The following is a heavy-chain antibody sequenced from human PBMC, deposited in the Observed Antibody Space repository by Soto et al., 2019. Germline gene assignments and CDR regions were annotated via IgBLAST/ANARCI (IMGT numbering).Heavy chain of an antibody. CDR1: GFTFSSYA. CDR3: ARESGYCSGGSCYGIGYFDY. CDR2: ISYDGSNK. J-gene: IGHJ4*02. V-gene: IGHV3-30-3*01. Sequence: QVQLVESGGGVVQPGRSLRLSCAASGFTFSSYAMHWVRQAPGKGLEWVAVISYDGSNKYYADSVKGRFTISRDNSKNTLYLQMNSLRAEDTAVYYCARESGYCSGGSCYGIGYFDYWGQGTLVTVSS. D-gene: IGHD2-15*01.